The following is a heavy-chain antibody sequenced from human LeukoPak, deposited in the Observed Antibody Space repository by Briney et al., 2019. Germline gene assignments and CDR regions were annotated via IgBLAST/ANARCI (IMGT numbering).Heavy chain of an antibody. CDR3: ARDQGWVGVSVSLDL. Sequence: SEALSLTCTVSGGSISSHYWNWIRQPAGKGLEWIGRMFIRGSANYSPSLKSRVSMSLDKSRSQFSLNLSSVTAADTAVYYCARDQGWVGVSVSLDLWGPGTLVTVSS. CDR2: MFIRGSA. J-gene: IGHJ5*02. V-gene: IGHV4-4*07. CDR1: GGSISSHY. D-gene: IGHD3-3*01.